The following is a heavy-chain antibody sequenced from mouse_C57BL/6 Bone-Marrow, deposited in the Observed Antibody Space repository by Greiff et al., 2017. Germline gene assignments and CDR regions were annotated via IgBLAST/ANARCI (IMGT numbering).Heavy chain of an antibody. Sequence: VQLQQSGPGLVQPSQSLSITCTVSGFSLTSYGVHWVRQSPGKGLEWLGVIWSGGSTDYNAAFISRLSISKDNSKSQVFFKMNSLQADDTAIYYCARGMDYYGSSYNYAMDYWGQGTSVTVSS. CDR2: IWSGGST. V-gene: IGHV2-2*01. CDR3: ARGMDYYGSSYNYAMDY. J-gene: IGHJ4*01. CDR1: GFSLTSYG. D-gene: IGHD1-1*01.